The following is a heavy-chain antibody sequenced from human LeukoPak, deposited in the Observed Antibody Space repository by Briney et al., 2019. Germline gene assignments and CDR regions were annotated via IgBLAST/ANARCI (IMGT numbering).Heavy chain of an antibody. Sequence: GGSLRLSCAASGLTFSNYAMSWVRQAPGRGLEWVSAITGNGGNTHYADSVKGRFTISRDNSKNTVYLQMNSPRAEDTAIYYCAKKGGDDYGSGTYLAFDYWGQGTLVTVSS. D-gene: IGHD3-10*01. CDR2: ITGNGGNT. V-gene: IGHV3-23*01. CDR1: GLTFSNYA. J-gene: IGHJ4*02. CDR3: AKKGGDDYGSGTYLAFDY.